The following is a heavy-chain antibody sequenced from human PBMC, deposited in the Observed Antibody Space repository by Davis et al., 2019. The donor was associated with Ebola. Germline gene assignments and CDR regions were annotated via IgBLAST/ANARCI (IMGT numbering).Heavy chain of an antibody. CDR3: ARATTSYCTSTGTSCTGLAFDY. Sequence: LSLTCTVSGGSISSSSYYWGWIRQPPGKGLEWITFIYYSGSTYYNPSLKSRVTISVDTSKSQFSLKLSSVTAADTAMYYCARATTSYCTSTGTSCTGLAFDYWGQGALVTVSS. V-gene: IGHV4-30-4*08. CDR2: IYYSGST. D-gene: IGHD2/OR15-2a*01. J-gene: IGHJ4*02. CDR1: GGSISSSSYY.